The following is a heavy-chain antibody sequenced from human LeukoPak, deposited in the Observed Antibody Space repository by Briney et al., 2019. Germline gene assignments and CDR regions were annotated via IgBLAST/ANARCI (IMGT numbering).Heavy chain of an antibody. CDR2: MNPNSGNT. CDR1: GYTFTNYD. Sequence: ASVKVSCKASGYTFTNYDNNWVRQATGQGLEWMGWMNPNSGNTGYAQKFQGRVTITRNTSISTAYMELSSLRSEDTAVYYCARDLFNGDYWFDPWGQGTLVTVSS. D-gene: IGHD4-17*01. CDR3: ARDLFNGDYWFDP. J-gene: IGHJ5*02. V-gene: IGHV1-8*03.